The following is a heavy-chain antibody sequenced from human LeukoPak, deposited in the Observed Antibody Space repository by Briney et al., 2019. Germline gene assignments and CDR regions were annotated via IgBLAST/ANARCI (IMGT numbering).Heavy chain of an antibody. CDR3: ARGNNPYYFDY. CDR2: IYYSGSS. J-gene: IGHJ4*02. V-gene: IGHV4-30-4*08. D-gene: IGHD2/OR15-2a*01. CDR1: GGSISSGDYY. Sequence: SQTLSLTCTGSGGSISSGDYYWSWIRQPPGKGLEWIGYIYYSGSSFYNPSLKSRVTISVDTPKNHVSLNLSSVTAADTAVYYCARGNNPYYFDYWGQGTLVTVSS.